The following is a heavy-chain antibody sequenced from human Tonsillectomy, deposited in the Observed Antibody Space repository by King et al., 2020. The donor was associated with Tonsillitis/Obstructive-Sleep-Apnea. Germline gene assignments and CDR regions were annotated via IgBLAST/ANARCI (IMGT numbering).Heavy chain of an antibody. J-gene: IGHJ3*02. CDR2: INHSGDA. V-gene: IGHV4-34*01. CDR1: GGPFSTYY. CDR3: ARGMEQDFWGGNYSDAFDI. Sequence: VQLQQWGAGLLKPSETLSLSCAVYGGPFSTYYWSWIRQPPEKGLEWIGEINHSGDANYNPSLKSRVTISVDTSKNQFSLRLNSMTAADTAVYYCARGMEQDFWGGNYSDAFDIWGQGTMVTVSS. D-gene: IGHD3-3*01.